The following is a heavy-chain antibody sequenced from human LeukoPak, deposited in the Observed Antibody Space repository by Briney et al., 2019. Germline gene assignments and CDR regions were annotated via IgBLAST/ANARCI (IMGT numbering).Heavy chain of an antibody. CDR3: RRYYYDSSGYTFDY. CDR2: IYYSGST. Sequence: SETLSLTCTVSGGSISSSSHYWGWIRQPPGKGLEWIGSIYYSGSTYYNPSLKSRVTISVDTSKNQFSLKLSSATAADTAVYYCRRYYYDSSGYTFDYWGQGTLVTVSS. CDR1: GGSISSSSHY. V-gene: IGHV4-39*01. D-gene: IGHD3-22*01. J-gene: IGHJ4*02.